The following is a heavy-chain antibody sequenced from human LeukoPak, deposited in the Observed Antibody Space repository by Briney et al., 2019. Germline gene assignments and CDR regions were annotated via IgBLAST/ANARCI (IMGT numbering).Heavy chain of an antibody. CDR2: ITGGGGST. D-gene: IGHD3-3*01. V-gene: IGHV3-23*01. CDR3: AKYQAIWRGYFDY. Sequence: GGSLRLSCAASGFTFGNYAMSWVRQAPGKGLEWVSGITGGGGSTYYADSVWGRFTVSRDTSKNTLYLQMNSLRAEDTALYYCAKYQAIWRGYFDYWGQGTLVTVSS. J-gene: IGHJ4*03. CDR1: GFTFGNYA.